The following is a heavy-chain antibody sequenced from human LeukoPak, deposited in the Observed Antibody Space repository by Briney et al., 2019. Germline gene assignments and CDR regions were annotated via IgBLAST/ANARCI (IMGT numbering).Heavy chain of an antibody. D-gene: IGHD6-13*01. CDR3: ATTYSSSWYSRFDY. J-gene: IGHJ4*02. CDR2: INHSGST. V-gene: IGHV4-38-2*02. CDR1: GYSISNGYY. Sequence: PSETLSLTCTVSGYSISNGYYWGWIRQPPGKGLEWIGEINHSGSTNYNPSLKSRVTMSVDTSKNQFSLKLSSVTAADTAVYYCATTYSSSWYSRFDYWGQGTLVTVSS.